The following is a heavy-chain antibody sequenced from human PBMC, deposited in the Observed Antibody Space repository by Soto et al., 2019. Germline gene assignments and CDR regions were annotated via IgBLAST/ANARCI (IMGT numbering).Heavy chain of an antibody. V-gene: IGHV1-2*02. CDR3: ARVQHDSSGWNYYSYGLDF. CDR2: INPNNGGT. Sequence: AAVKVSCKASGYTFTAYHMHWVRQAPGQGLEWMGWINPNNGGTNYVQKFQGRVTMTRDTSISTAYMELSRLKADDTAVDYCARVQHDSSGWNYYSYGLDFWGQGTTVTVSS. J-gene: IGHJ6*02. CDR1: GYTFTAYH. D-gene: IGHD6-25*01.